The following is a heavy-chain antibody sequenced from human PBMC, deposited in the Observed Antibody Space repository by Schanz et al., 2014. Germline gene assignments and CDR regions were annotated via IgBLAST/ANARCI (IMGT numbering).Heavy chain of an antibody. J-gene: IGHJ4*02. Sequence: EVHLLESGGGLVQPGGPLRSSGAASGSTFSNHALSWARQVPGKGLEWVSGIGGSGDSTHYADSVKGRFIISRDNSKNTLYLQVNSLRAEDTAVYYCAKHVRSLTGNDYWGQGTLVTVSS. D-gene: IGHD3-9*01. CDR2: IGGSGDST. V-gene: IGHV3-23*01. CDR3: AKHVRSLTGNDY. CDR1: GSTFSNHA.